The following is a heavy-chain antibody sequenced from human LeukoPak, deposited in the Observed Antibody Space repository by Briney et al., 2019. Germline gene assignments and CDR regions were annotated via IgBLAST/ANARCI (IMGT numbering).Heavy chain of an antibody. CDR2: VNLQGST. CDR3: AREGGPYRPLDY. CDR1: GGSVTNTNY. J-gene: IGHJ4*02. V-gene: IGHV4-4*02. Sequence: PSETLSLTCGVSGGSVTNTNYWTWVRQPPGKGLEWIGEVNLQGSTNYNPSLMGRVAISVDTSENHISLQLTSVTAADTAVYYCAREGGPYRPLDYSGQGTLVTVSS.